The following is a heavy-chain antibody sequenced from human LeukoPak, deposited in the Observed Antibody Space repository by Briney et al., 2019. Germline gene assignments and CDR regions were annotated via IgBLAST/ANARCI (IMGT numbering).Heavy chain of an antibody. D-gene: IGHD3-9*01. Sequence: GRSLRLSCAASGFTFSSYAMHWVRQAPGKGLEWVAVISYDGSNKYYADSVKGRFTISRDNSKNTLYLQMNSLRAEDTAVYYCARGYYDILTSYLDYWGQGTLVTVSS. J-gene: IGHJ4*02. V-gene: IGHV3-30*01. CDR1: GFTFSSYA. CDR2: ISYDGSNK. CDR3: ARGYYDILTSYLDY.